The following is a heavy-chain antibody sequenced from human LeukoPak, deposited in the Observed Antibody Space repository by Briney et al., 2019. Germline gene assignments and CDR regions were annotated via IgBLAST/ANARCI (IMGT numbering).Heavy chain of an antibody. CDR2: ISSSSSYI. CDR1: GFTFSSYS. Sequence: GGSLRLSCAASGFTFSSYSMNWVRQAPGKGLEWVSSISSSSSYIYYADSVKGRFTISRDNAKNSLYLQMNSLRAEDTAVYYCARDEGVTAIPREFGYWGQGTLVTVSS. J-gene: IGHJ4*02. D-gene: IGHD2-21*02. CDR3: ARDEGVTAIPREFGY. V-gene: IGHV3-21*01.